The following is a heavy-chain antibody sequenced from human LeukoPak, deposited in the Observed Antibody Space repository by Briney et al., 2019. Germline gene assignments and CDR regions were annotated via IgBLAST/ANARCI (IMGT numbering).Heavy chain of an antibody. V-gene: IGHV4-4*02. CDR2: IYHSGST. CDR1: GDSIISNHW. J-gene: IGHJ4*02. Sequence: SGTLSLTCAVSGDSIISNHWWSWVRQPPGRGLEWIGEIYHSGSTNYNPSLKSRVTISVDKSRNQFSLNLNSVTAADTAVYYCARDSRIVGTNFDYWGQGTLVTVSS. CDR3: ARDSRIVGTNFDY. D-gene: IGHD1-26*01.